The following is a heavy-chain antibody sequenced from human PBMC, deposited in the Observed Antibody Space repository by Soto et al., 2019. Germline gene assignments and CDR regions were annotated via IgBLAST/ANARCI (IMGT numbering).Heavy chain of an antibody. CDR2: IYHSGST. CDR1: GGSISSGGYS. V-gene: IGHV4-30-2*01. CDR3: ARGAYCGGDCYRHFDY. Sequence: SETLSLSCAVSGGSISSGGYSWSWIRQPPGKGLEWIGYIYHSGSTYYNPSLKSRVTISVDRSKNQFSLKLSSATAADTAVYYCARGAYCGGDCYRHFDYWGQGTLVTVSS. J-gene: IGHJ4*02. D-gene: IGHD2-21*02.